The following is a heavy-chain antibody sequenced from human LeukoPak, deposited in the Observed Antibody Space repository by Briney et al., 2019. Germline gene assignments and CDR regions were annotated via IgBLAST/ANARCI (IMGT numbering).Heavy chain of an antibody. Sequence: SETQSLTCTVSGGSISSYYWSWIRQPAGKGLEWIGRIYTSGSTNYNPSLKSRVTMSVDTSKNQFSLKLSSVTAADTAVYYCARAPQRPLSSGWFFDYWGQGTLVTVSS. J-gene: IGHJ4*02. CDR1: GGSISSYY. D-gene: IGHD6-19*01. CDR3: ARAPQRPLSSGWFFDY. CDR2: IYTSGST. V-gene: IGHV4-4*07.